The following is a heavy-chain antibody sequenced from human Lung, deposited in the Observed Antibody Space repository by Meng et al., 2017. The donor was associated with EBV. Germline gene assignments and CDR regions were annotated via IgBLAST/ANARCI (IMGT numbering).Heavy chain of an antibody. Sequence: LEESGPGLVKPSETLSLTCAVSGGSIINGNYYWGWIRQPPGKGLEWVSSINTSGGNTHYADSVEGRFTISRDNSKNTLYLQMNSLRAEDTAVYYCANQLWDGGEWGQGTLVTVSS. J-gene: IGHJ4*02. CDR2: INTSGGNT. CDR3: ANQLWDGGE. CDR1: GGSIINGNYY. V-gene: IGHV3-23*04. D-gene: IGHD3-16*01.